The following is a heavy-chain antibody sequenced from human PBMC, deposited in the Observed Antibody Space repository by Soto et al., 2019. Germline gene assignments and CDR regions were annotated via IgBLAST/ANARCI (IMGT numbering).Heavy chain of an antibody. J-gene: IGHJ4*02. CDR1: GFTFSSYS. D-gene: IGHD6-13*01. CDR2: ISSSSSYI. Sequence: EVQLVESGGGLVKPGGSLRLSCAASGFTFSSYSMNWVRQAPGKALEWVSSISSSSSYIYYADSVKGRFTISRDNAKNSLYLQMNSLRAEDTAVYYCARARVIAAGTFDYWGQGTLVTVSS. CDR3: ARARVIAAGTFDY. V-gene: IGHV3-21*01.